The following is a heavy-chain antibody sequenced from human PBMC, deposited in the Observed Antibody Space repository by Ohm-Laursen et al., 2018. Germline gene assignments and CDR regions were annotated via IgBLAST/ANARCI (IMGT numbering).Heavy chain of an antibody. Sequence: SLRLSCTASGFTFSSYAMSWVRQAPGKGLEWVSAISGSGGSTYYADSVKGRFTISRDNSKNTLYLQMNSLRAEDTAVYYCARRTSHWYFDLWGRGTLVTVSS. CDR3: ARRTSHWYFDL. J-gene: IGHJ2*01. CDR2: ISGSGGST. V-gene: IGHV3-23*01. D-gene: IGHD1-1*01. CDR1: GFTFSSYA.